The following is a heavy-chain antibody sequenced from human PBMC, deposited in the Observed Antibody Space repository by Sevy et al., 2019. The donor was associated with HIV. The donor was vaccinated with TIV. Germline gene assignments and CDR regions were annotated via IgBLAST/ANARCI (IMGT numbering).Heavy chain of an antibody. J-gene: IGHJ6*02. V-gene: IGHV1-18*01. CDR1: GYTFSNYG. CDR3: ARFGRVATLRNNYYNGMDV. Sequence: ASVKVSCKASGYTFSNYGITWVRQAPGQGLEWMGWIGVYNGNIKYAQKFRGRVTVTTDTSTSTAYMGLRMLRTVDTAVYYCARFGRVATLRNNYYNGMDVWGQGTTVTVSS. CDR2: IGVYNGNI. D-gene: IGHD5-12*01.